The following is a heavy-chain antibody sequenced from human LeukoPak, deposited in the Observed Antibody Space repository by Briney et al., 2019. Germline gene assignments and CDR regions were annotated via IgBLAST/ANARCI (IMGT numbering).Heavy chain of an antibody. Sequence: PSETLSLTCGVYGGSFSGYYWTWIRQPPGKGLDWIGEINHSGSTNYIPSLKSRVTVSLDTSKNHFSLKLTPVTAADTAVYYCAGGATPGVFWGQGTLVTVSS. V-gene: IGHV4-34*01. J-gene: IGHJ4*02. CDR2: INHSGST. CDR1: GGSFSGYY. D-gene: IGHD3-10*01. CDR3: AGGATPGVF.